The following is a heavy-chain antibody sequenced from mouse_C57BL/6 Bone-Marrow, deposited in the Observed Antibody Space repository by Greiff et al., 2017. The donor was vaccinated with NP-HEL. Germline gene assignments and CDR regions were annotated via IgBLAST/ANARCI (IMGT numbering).Heavy chain of an antibody. CDR2: IDPENGDT. Sequence: VQLQQSGAELVRPGASVKLSCTASGFNIKDDYMHWVKQRPEQGLEWIGWIDPENGDTESASTFQGKATITADTSSNTAYLQLSSLTSEDTAVYYCTTCLYYYDWGQGTVVTVSA. J-gene: IGHJ3*01. V-gene: IGHV14-4*01. D-gene: IGHD1-1*01. CDR3: TTCLYYYD. CDR1: GFNIKDDY.